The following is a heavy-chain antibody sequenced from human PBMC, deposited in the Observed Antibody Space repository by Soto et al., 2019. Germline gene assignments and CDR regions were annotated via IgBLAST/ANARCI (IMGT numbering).Heavy chain of an antibody. D-gene: IGHD3-16*01. CDR3: ARDGVVPGLYFDL. V-gene: IGHV3-7*05. J-gene: IGHJ4*02. CDR2: LKYDGAEK. CDR1: GFTFSDYW. Sequence: GGSLRLSCAASGFTFSDYWMNWVRQAPGKGLEWVASLKYDGAEKSYVDSVEGRFTISRDNPKNSVYLQMASLRAEDTAVYYCARDGVVPGLYFDLWGPGTSVTASS.